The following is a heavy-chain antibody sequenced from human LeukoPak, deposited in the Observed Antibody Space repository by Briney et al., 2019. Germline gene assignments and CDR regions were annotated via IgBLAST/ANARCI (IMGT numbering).Heavy chain of an antibody. CDR3: ASHRRSHGSEY. J-gene: IGHJ4*02. Sequence: SETLSLTCAVYGGSFSGYYWSWIRQPPGKGLEWIGEINHSGSTNYNPSLKSRVTISVDTSKNQFSLKLSSVTAADTAVYYCASHRRSHGSEYWGQGTQVTVSS. CDR2: INHSGST. CDR1: GGSFSGYY. D-gene: IGHD3-10*01. V-gene: IGHV4-34*01.